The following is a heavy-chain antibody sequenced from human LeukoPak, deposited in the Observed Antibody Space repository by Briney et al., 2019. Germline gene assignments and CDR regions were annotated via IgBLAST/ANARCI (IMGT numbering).Heavy chain of an antibody. D-gene: IGHD1-26*01. V-gene: IGHV3-53*01. CDR3: ARAYSGSYYWGFDY. CDR1: GFTVSSNY. J-gene: IGHJ4*02. Sequence: GGSPRLSCAASGFTVSSNYMSWVRQAPGKGLEWVSVIYSGGSTYYADSVKGRFTISRDNSKNTLYLQMNSLRAEDTAVYYCARAYSGSYYWGFDYWGQGTLVTVSS. CDR2: IYSGGST.